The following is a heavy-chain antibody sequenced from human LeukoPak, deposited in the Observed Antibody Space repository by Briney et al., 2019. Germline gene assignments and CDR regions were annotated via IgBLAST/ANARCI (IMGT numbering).Heavy chain of an antibody. J-gene: IGHJ4*02. CDR2: VVGSGGRT. V-gene: IGHV3-23*01. CDR3: AKGNYYDSSSYLYYFDY. Sequence: GGSLRLSCAASGFTFSSYAMSWVRQAPGKGREWVSAVVGSGGRTYYGDSVKGRFTISRDNSKNTLYLQMDSLKVEDTAVYYCAKGNYYDSSSYLYYFDYWGQGTLVTVSS. D-gene: IGHD3-22*01. CDR1: GFTFSSYA.